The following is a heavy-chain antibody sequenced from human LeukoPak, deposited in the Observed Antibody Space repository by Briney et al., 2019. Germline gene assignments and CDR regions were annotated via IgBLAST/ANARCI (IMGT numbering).Heavy chain of an antibody. V-gene: IGHV3-33*01. CDR2: IWFDGSNK. Sequence: GGSLRLSCAASGFTFSNYGMHWVRQAPGKGLEWVAVIWFDGSNKFYADSVKGRFTISRDNSKNTLYLQMNGLRAEDTAVYYCARIFSGSYFYWGQGTLATVSS. CDR3: ARIFSGSYFY. J-gene: IGHJ4*02. D-gene: IGHD1-26*01. CDR1: GFTFSNYG.